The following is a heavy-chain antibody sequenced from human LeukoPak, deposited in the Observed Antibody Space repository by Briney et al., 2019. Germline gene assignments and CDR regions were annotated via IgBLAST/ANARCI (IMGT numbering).Heavy chain of an antibody. CDR1: GFTFNTYS. Sequence: PGGSLRLSCEAAGFTFNTYSMNWARQAPGKGLEWVSAISGSGGSTYYADSVKGRFTISRDNSKNTLYLKMNSLRAEDTAVYYCAKVGEYQLLLYAFDMWGQGTMVTVSS. CDR2: ISGSGGST. J-gene: IGHJ3*02. CDR3: AKVGEYQLLLYAFDM. V-gene: IGHV3-23*01. D-gene: IGHD2-2*01.